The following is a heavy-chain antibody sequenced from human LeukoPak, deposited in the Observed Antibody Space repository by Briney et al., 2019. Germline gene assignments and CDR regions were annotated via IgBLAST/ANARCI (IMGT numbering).Heavy chain of an antibody. V-gene: IGHV3-66*01. CDR2: IYSGGST. Sequence: AGGSLRLSCAASGFTVSSNYMSWVRQAPGKGLEWVSVIYSGGSTYYADSVKGRFTISRDNSKNTLYLQMNSLRAEDTAVYYCASMVRGAIDYWGQGTLVTVSS. CDR1: GFTVSSNY. D-gene: IGHD3-10*01. CDR3: ASMVRGAIDY. J-gene: IGHJ4*02.